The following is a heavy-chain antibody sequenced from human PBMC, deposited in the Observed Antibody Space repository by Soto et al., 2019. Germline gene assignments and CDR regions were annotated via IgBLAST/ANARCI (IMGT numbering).Heavy chain of an antibody. CDR1: RFTFSSYT. CDR2: ISYDGSNK. V-gene: IGHV3-30-3*01. D-gene: IGHD3-3*01. Sequence: QVQLVESGGGVVQPGRSLRLSCAASRFTFSSYTMHWVRQAPGKGLEWVAVISYDGSNKYYADSVKGRFTISRDNSKNTLYLKMNSLRAEDTAVYYCARTGLRFLEWLFDYWGQGTLVTVSS. CDR3: ARTGLRFLEWLFDY. J-gene: IGHJ4*02.